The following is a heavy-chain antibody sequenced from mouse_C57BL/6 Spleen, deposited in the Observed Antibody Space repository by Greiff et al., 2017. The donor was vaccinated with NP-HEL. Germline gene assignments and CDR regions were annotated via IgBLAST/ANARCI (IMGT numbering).Heavy chain of an antibody. CDR2: INPNNGGT. CDR3: ARDPYAMDY. Sequence: EVQLQQSGPELVKPGASVKMSCKASGYTFTDYNMHWVKQSHGKSLERIGYINPNNGGTSYNQKFKGKATLTVNKYSSTAYMELRSLTSEDSAVYYCARDPYAMDYWGQGTSVTVSS. CDR1: GYTFTDYN. J-gene: IGHJ4*01. V-gene: IGHV1-22*01.